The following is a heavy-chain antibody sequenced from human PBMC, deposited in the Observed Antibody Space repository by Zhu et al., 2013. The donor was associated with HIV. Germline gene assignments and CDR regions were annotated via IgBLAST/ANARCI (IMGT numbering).Heavy chain of an antibody. D-gene: IGHD2-21*01. V-gene: IGHV1-69*01. CDR3: HSFHIVVSTGFDY. Sequence: QVRLVQSGGEVKKPGSSVKVSCKASGGTFSDHAVSWVRQAPGHGLEWLGGIIPIFGTANYAQMFQGRVTITADESTSTAYMELSSLRSEDTAVYYCHSFHIVVSTGFDYWGQGTLVTVSS. CDR1: GGTFSDHA. J-gene: IGHJ4*02. CDR2: IIPIFGTA.